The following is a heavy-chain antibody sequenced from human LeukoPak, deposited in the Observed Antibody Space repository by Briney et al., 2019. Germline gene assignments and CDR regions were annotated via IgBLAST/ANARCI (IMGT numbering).Heavy chain of an antibody. CDR2: IKQDGSEK. CDR1: GFTFSSYW. V-gene: IGHV3-7*01. Sequence: GGSLRLSCAASGFTFSSYWMSWVRQAPGKGLEGVANIKQDGSEKYYVDSVKGRFTISRDNAKNSLYLQMNSLRAEDTAVYYCARGRGYCSGGSCYALYYFDYWGQGTLVTVSS. J-gene: IGHJ4*02. CDR3: ARGRGYCSGGSCYALYYFDY. D-gene: IGHD2-15*01.